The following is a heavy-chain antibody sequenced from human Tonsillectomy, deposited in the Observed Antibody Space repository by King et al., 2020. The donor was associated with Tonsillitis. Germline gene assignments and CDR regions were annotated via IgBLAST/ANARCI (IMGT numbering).Heavy chain of an antibody. J-gene: IGHJ6*02. Sequence: VQLVESGGGLVQPGRSLRLSCAASGFTFDDYAMHWVRQAPGKGLEWVSGISWNSGSIGYADSVKGRFTISRDNAKNSLYLQMNSLRAEDTALYYCAKDISYYDFWSGTRRGMDVWGQGTTVTVSS. CDR3: AKDISYYDFWSGTRRGMDV. CDR1: GFTFDDYA. D-gene: IGHD3-3*01. V-gene: IGHV3-9*01. CDR2: ISWNSGSI.